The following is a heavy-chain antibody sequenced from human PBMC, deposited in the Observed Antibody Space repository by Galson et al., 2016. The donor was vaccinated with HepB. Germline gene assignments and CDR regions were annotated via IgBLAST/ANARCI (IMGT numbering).Heavy chain of an antibody. CDR2: INAGTGNT. Sequence: SVKVSCKASGYTFKSYAIHWVRQAPRQSLEWMGWINAGTGNTKYSQKFQDRVTITGDTSASTAYMELSSLRSGDTAVYYCARDVVVLPVRPYGLDVWGQGTTVTVSS. V-gene: IGHV1-3*01. CDR1: GYTFKSYA. D-gene: IGHD2-2*01. CDR3: ARDVVVLPVRPYGLDV. J-gene: IGHJ6*01.